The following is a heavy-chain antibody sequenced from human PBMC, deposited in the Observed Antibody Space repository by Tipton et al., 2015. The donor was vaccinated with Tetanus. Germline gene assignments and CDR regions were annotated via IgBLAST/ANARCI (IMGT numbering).Heavy chain of an antibody. V-gene: IGHV3-30*18. CDR1: GFTFSSYG. D-gene: IGHD2-15*01. CDR2: ISYDGSNK. J-gene: IGHJ6*02. Sequence: RSLRLSCAASGFTFSSYGMHWVRQAPGKGLEWVAVISYDGSNKYYADSVKGRFTISRDNSKNTLYLQMNSLRAEDTALYYCAKAPFCSGGSCYFYYGLDVWGQGTTVTVSS. CDR3: AKAPFCSGGSCYFYYGLDV.